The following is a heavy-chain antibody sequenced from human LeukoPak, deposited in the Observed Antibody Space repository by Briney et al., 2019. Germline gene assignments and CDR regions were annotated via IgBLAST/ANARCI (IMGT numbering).Heavy chain of an antibody. CDR2: IYYSGST. CDR1: GGSFSGYY. J-gene: IGHJ2*01. V-gene: IGHV4-59*08. Sequence: PSETLSLTCAVYGGSFSGYYWSWIRQPPGKGLEWIGYIYYSGSTNYNPSLKSRVTISVDTSKNQFSLKLSSVTAADTAVYYCARRVPVPSTVIGWWYFDLWGRGTLVTVSS. D-gene: IGHD4-17*01. CDR3: ARRVPVPSTVIGWWYFDL.